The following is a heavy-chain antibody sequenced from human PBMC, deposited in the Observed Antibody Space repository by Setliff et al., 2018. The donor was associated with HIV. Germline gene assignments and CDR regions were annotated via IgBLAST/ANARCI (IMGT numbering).Heavy chain of an antibody. V-gene: IGHV4-38-2*02. CDR2: IYHSGST. J-gene: IGHJ4*02. D-gene: IGHD6-19*01. CDR1: GYSISSGYY. Sequence: SETLSLTCTVSGYSISSGYYWGWIRQPPGKGLEWIGSIYHSGSTYYNPSLKSRVTISVDTSENQFSLKLSSVTAADTAVYYCARRRSSGWYHYFDYWGQGTLVTVSS. CDR3: ARRRSSGWYHYFDY.